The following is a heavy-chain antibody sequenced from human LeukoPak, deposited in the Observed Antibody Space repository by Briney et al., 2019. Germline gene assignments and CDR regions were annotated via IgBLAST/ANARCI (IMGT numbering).Heavy chain of an antibody. Sequence: PSETLSLTCAVSGYSISSGYYWGWIRQPPGKGLEWIGSIYHSGSTYYNPSLKSRATISVDTSKNQFSLKLSSVTAADTAVYYCASGNCSSTSCYGYFNYYYMDVWGKGTTVTVSS. CDR3: ASGNCSSTSCYGYFNYYYMDV. CDR2: IYHSGST. D-gene: IGHD2-2*03. V-gene: IGHV4-38-2*01. J-gene: IGHJ6*03. CDR1: GYSISSGYY.